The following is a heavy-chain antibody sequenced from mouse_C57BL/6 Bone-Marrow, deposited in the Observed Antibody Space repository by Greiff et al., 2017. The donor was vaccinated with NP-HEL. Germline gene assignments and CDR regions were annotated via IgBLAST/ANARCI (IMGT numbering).Heavy chain of an antibody. J-gene: IGHJ3*01. CDR3: ARTYWECFAY. D-gene: IGHD4-1*01. CDR1: GYAFTNYL. CDR2: INPGRGGT. Sequence: QVQLQQSGAELVRPGTSVKVSCKASGYAFTNYLIEWVKQRPGPGLEWIGVINPGRGGTNYNEKFKGKATLTADKSSSTAYIQLSCQTSADSAVYVCARTYWECFAYWGQGTLVTVSA. V-gene: IGHV1-54*01.